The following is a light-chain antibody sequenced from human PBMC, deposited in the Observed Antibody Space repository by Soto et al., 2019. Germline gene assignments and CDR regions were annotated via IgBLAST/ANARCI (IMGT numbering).Light chain of an antibody. V-gene: IGKV3-11*01. CDR1: QSIANDY. Sequence: EVALTQSPGTLSLSPGARATLSCRASQSIANDYLAWYQQKPGQAPRLLIYDASNRATGIPARFSGSGSGTDFTLTISSLEPEDFAVYYCQQRNDWPLTFGGGTKVDIK. CDR3: QQRNDWPLT. CDR2: DAS. J-gene: IGKJ4*01.